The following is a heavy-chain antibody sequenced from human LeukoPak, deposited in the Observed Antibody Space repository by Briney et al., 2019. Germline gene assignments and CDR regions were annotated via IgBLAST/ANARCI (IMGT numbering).Heavy chain of an antibody. CDR2: IYYSXST. CDR1: GXXXXXXSXX. D-gene: IGHD1-26*01. CDR3: ARQGSGNYLSPVNY. J-gene: IGHJ4*02. V-gene: IGHV4-39*01. Sequence: SETLSLXCTXXGXXXXXXSXXXXXXRXPXXKXXXXXGXIYYSXSTYXNPSLKSRVXIXVDTSKNQFSLKLSSVTAADTAXYYCARQGSGNYLSPVNYWGQGTLVTVSS.